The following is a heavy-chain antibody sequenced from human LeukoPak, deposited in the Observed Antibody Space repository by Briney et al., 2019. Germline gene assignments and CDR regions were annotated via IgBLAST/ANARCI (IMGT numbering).Heavy chain of an antibody. Sequence: GGPLRLSCAASGFTFSTYWMSWVRQAPGKGLEWVANINEDGSDKYYVDSVKGRFTISRDNAKNSLFLQMNSLRDEDTAVYYCARGTYSNSWYDDFQHWGQGTLVTVSS. CDR1: GFTFSTYW. CDR3: ARGTYSNSWYDDFQH. CDR2: INEDGSDK. J-gene: IGHJ1*01. D-gene: IGHD6-13*01. V-gene: IGHV3-7*02.